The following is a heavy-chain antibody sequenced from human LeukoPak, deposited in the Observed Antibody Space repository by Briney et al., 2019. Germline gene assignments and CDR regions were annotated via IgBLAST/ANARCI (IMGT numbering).Heavy chain of an antibody. D-gene: IGHD3-9*01. CDR1: GFTFNKYW. V-gene: IGHV3-74*01. CDR3: AKVIAIDWLAELSD. Sequence: PGGSLRLSCAASGFTFNKYWMHWVRQAPGKGLVWVSRINPDGSDTTYADSVKGRFTIPRDNAKNTLYLQMNSLGAEDTAVYYCAKVIAIDWLAELSDWGQGTLVTVSS. J-gene: IGHJ4*02. CDR2: INPDGSDT.